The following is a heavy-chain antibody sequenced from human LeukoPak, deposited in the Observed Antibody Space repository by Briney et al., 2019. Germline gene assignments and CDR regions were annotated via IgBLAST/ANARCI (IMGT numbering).Heavy chain of an antibody. V-gene: IGHV3-23*01. CDR3: AKVPYSSGWYFDY. D-gene: IGHD6-19*01. J-gene: IGHJ4*02. CDR1: GFTFSSYA. CDR2: TSGSGGST. Sequence: PGGSLRLSCAASGFTFSSYAMSWVRQAPGKGLEWVSATSGSGGSTYYADSVKGRFTISRDNSENTLYLQMNSLRAEDTAVYYCAKVPYSSGWYFDYWGQGTLVTVSS.